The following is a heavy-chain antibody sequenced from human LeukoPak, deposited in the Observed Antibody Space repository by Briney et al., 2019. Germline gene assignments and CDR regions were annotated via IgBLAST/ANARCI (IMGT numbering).Heavy chain of an antibody. CDR3: ASHPWGYYDILTGYFDSYYFDY. V-gene: IGHV4-59*08. CDR1: GGSTSSYY. J-gene: IGHJ4*02. CDR2: NYYSGST. D-gene: IGHD3-9*01. Sequence: SETLSLTCTVSGGSTSSYYWSSIRQPPGKGLEWIGCNYYSGSTNYNPSLKSRVTISVDTSKNQVSLKLSSVTAADTAVYYCASHPWGYYDILTGYFDSYYFDYWGQGTLVTVSS.